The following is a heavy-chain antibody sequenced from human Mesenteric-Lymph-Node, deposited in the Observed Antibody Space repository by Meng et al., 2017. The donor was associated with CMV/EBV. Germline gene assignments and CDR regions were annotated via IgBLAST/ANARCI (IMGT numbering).Heavy chain of an antibody. CDR2: IKSKTDGGTT. D-gene: IGHD6-19*01. V-gene: IGHV3-15*01. Sequence: SGFTFSNAWMRWVRQAPGKGLEWVGRIKSKTDGGTTDYAAPVKGRFTISRDDSKNTLYLQMNSLKTEDTAVYYCTTDPHSGWYVDYWGQGTLVTVSS. CDR3: TTDPHSGWYVDY. CDR1: GFTFSNAW. J-gene: IGHJ4*02.